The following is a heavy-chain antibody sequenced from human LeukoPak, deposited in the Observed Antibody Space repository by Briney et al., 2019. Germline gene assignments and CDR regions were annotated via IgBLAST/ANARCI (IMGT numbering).Heavy chain of an antibody. CDR1: GYTLTELS. J-gene: IGHJ4*02. Sequence: ASVKVSCKVSGYTLTELSMHWARQAPGKGLEWMGGFDPEDGETIYAQKFQGRVTMTEDTSTDTAYMELSSLRSEDTAVYYCATFPMYYYDSSGYRVDDYWGQGTLVTVSS. V-gene: IGHV1-24*01. D-gene: IGHD3-22*01. CDR2: FDPEDGET. CDR3: ATFPMYYYDSSGYRVDDY.